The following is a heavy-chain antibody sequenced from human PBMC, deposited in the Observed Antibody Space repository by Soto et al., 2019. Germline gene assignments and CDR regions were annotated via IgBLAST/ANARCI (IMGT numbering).Heavy chain of an antibody. Sequence: PGGSLRLSCAASGFTFDDYAMHWVRQAPGKGLEWVSGISWNSGSIGYADSVKGRFTISRDNAKNSLYLQMNSLRAEDTALYYCAKDLHYDILTGYFDYWGQGTLVTVSS. J-gene: IGHJ4*02. D-gene: IGHD3-9*01. CDR1: GFTFDDYA. V-gene: IGHV3-9*01. CDR2: ISWNSGSI. CDR3: AKDLHYDILTGYFDY.